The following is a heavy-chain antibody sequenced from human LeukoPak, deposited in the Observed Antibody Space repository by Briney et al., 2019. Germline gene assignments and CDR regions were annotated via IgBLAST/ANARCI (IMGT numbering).Heavy chain of an antibody. Sequence: KSGGSLRLSCAASGFTFSSYSMNWVRQAPGKGLEWVSSISSSSSYIYYADSVKGRFTISRDNAKNSLYLQMNSLRAEDTAVYYCARVQIRGVISYFDYWGQGTLVTVSS. CDR3: ARVQIRGVISYFDY. J-gene: IGHJ4*02. CDR2: ISSSSSYI. D-gene: IGHD3-10*01. CDR1: GFTFSSYS. V-gene: IGHV3-21*01.